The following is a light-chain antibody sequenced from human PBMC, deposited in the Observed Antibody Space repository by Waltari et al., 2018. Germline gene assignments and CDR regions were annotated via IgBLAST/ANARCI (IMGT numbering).Light chain of an antibody. CDR1: QSVLYSPNNKNY. CDR3: HQYHDIPLT. CDR2: WAS. J-gene: IGKJ4*01. Sequence: DIVMTQSPDSLAVSLGERATIKCKSSQSVLYSPNNKNYLAWYQQKPGQPPKLLIYWASTRESGVPDRFSGSGSGTDFTLTISSLQAEDVAVYYCHQYHDIPLTFGGGTKVEI. V-gene: IGKV4-1*01.